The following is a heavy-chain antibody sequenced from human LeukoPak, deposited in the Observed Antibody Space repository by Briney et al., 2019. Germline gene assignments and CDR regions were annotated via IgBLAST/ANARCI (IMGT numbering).Heavy chain of an antibody. Sequence: SETLSLTCAVYGGSFSGYYWSWIRQPPGKGLEWIGEINHSGSTNYNPSLKSRVTISVDTSKNQFSLKLSSVTAADTAVYYCNGHLGNWFDPWGQGTLVTVSS. CDR2: INHSGST. J-gene: IGHJ5*02. CDR1: GGSFSGYY. CDR3: NGHLGNWFDP. V-gene: IGHV4-34*03. D-gene: IGHD2-8*01.